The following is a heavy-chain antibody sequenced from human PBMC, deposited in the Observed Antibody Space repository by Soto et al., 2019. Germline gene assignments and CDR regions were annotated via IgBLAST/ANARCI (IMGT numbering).Heavy chain of an antibody. CDR2: INPSGGST. V-gene: IGHV1-46*01. Sequence: ASVKVSCKASGYTFTSYYMHWVRQAPGQGLERMGIINPSGGSTSYAQKFQGRVTMTRDTSTSTVYMELSSLRSEDTAVYYCARDYYGSGSYYNVPLNWFDPWGQGTLVTVSS. J-gene: IGHJ5*02. D-gene: IGHD3-10*01. CDR3: ARDYYGSGSYYNVPLNWFDP. CDR1: GYTFTSYY.